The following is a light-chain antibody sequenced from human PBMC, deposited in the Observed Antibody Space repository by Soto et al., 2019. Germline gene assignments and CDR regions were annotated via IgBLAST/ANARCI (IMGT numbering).Light chain of an antibody. J-gene: IGKJ1*01. Sequence: EIVLTQSPGTLSLSPGERATLSCRASQSVSSNYLAWYQQKPGQAPRLLIYGASSRATGIPDRFSGSGSGTDFTLTISRLEPEDFAVYYCQQHGSSPQTFGQGTKGDIK. CDR2: GAS. CDR1: QSVSSNY. V-gene: IGKV3-20*01. CDR3: QQHGSSPQT.